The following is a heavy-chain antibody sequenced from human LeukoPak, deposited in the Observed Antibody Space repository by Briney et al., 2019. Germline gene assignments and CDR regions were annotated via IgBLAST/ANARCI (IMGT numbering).Heavy chain of an antibody. J-gene: IGHJ5*02. CDR3: ARLSSHYGDYKVDP. Sequence: PRASVKVSCKASGYTFTSYYMHWVRQAPGQGLEWMGWMNPHSGNTGYAQKFQGRVTMTRNTSISTAYMELSSLRSEDTAVYYCARLSSHYGDYKVDPWGQGTLVTVSS. CDR2: MNPHSGNT. D-gene: IGHD4-17*01. CDR1: GYTFTSYY. V-gene: IGHV1-8*02.